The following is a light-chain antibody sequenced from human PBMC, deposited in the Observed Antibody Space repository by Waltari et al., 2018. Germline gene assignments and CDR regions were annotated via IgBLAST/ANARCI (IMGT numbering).Light chain of an antibody. CDR1: QSVSSSY. J-gene: IGKJ1*01. CDR3: QQYGSSPGT. Sequence: EIVLTQSPGTLSLSPGERATLSFRASQSVSSSYLAWYQQKPGQAPRLLIYGASSRATGSPDRFSGSGSGTDFTLTINRLEPEDFAVYYCQQYGSSPGTFGQGTKVEIK. V-gene: IGKV3-20*01. CDR2: GAS.